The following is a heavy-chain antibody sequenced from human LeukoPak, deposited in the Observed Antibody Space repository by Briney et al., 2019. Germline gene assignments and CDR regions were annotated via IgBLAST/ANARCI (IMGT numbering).Heavy chain of an antibody. CDR1: GYTFTGYY. V-gene: IGHV1-2*02. CDR2: INPNSGGT. D-gene: IGHD1-26*01. Sequence: ASVKVSCKASGYTFTGYYMHWVRQAPGQGLEWMGWINPNSGGTNYAQKFQGRVTMTRDASISTAYMELSRLRSDDTAVYYCASLWGEWEQLDYWGQGTLVTVSS. J-gene: IGHJ4*02. CDR3: ASLWGEWEQLDY.